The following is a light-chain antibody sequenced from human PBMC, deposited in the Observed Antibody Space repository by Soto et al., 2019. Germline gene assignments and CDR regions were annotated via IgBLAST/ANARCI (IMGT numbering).Light chain of an antibody. V-gene: IGKV3-15*01. J-gene: IGKJ5*01. Sequence: EIVMTQSPATLSISPGERATLSCRASQSVGSNLAWYQQKPGQAPRLLIYGASTRAAGIPARFSGSGSGTEFSLTISSLQSEDFAVYYCQQRSNWPKVTFGQGTRLEIK. CDR1: QSVGSN. CDR2: GAS. CDR3: QQRSNWPKVT.